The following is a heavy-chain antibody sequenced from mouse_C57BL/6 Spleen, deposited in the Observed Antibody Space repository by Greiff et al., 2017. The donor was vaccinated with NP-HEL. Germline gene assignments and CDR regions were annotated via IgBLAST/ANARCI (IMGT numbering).Heavy chain of an antibody. D-gene: IGHD1-1*01. J-gene: IGHJ3*01. CDR2: ISNLAYSI. Sequence: EVQGVESGGGLVQPGGSLKLSCAASGFTFSDYGMAWVRQAPRKGPEWVAFISNLAYSIYYADTVTGRFTISRENAKNTLYLEMSSLRSEDTAMYYCARHGGSSYAWFAYWGQGTLVTVSA. CDR1: GFTFSDYG. V-gene: IGHV5-15*01. CDR3: ARHGGSSYAWFAY.